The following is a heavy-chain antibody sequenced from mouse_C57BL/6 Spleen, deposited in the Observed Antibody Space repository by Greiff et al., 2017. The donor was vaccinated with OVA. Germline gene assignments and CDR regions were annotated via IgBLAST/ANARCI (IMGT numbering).Heavy chain of an antibody. J-gene: IGHJ3*01. V-gene: IGHV6-3*01. CDR3: TIDRAWFAY. CDR2: IRLKSDNYAT. D-gene: IGHD2-14*01. Sequence: EVKLEESGGGLVQPGGSMKLSCVASGFTFSNYWMNWVRQSPEKGLEWVAQIRLKSDNYATHYAESVKGRFTISRDDSKSSVYLQMNNLRAEDTGIYYCTIDRAWFAYWGQGTLVTVSA. CDR1: GFTFSNYW.